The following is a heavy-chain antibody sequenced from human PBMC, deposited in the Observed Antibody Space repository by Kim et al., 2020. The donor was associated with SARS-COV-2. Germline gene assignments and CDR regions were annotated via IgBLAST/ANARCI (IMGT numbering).Heavy chain of an antibody. D-gene: IGHD2-15*01. CDR1: GGSISSSNYY. Sequence: SETLSLTCTVSGGSISSSNYYWDWIRQPPGKGLEWIGSIYYSGRTYYNPSLKSRVSMSIDTSQNQFSLKLSSVTAADTAVFYCARGLDCSGGSCYHYLDYWGQGTLVTVSS. CDR3: ARGLDCSGGSCYHYLDY. V-gene: IGHV4-39*01. CDR2: IYYSGRT. J-gene: IGHJ4*02.